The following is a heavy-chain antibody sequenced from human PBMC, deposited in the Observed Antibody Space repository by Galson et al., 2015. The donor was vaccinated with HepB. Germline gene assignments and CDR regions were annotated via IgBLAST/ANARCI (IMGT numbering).Heavy chain of an antibody. V-gene: IGHV3-23*01. D-gene: IGHD6-19*01. CDR1: GFTFSSYA. Sequence: SLRLSCAASGFTFSSYAMSWVRQAPGKGLEWVSAISGSGGSTYYADSVKGRFTISRDNSKNTLYLQMNSLRAEDTAVYYCAKGTSLQIAVVGYFDYWGQGTLVTVSS. CDR3: AKGTSLQIAVVGYFDY. CDR2: ISGSGGST. J-gene: IGHJ4*02.